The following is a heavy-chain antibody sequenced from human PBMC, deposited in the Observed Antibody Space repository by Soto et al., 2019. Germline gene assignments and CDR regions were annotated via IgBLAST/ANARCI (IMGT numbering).Heavy chain of an antibody. J-gene: IGHJ4*02. CDR3: ARDSGSVDY. D-gene: IGHD3-10*01. CDR1: GFTFSSYA. V-gene: IGHV3-30-3*01. CDR2: ISYDGSNK. Sequence: PGGSLRLSCAASGFTFSSYAMHWVRQAPGKGLEWVAVISYDGSNKYYADSVKGRFTISRDNSKNTLYLQMNSLRAEDTAVYYCARDSGSVDYWGQGTLVTVS.